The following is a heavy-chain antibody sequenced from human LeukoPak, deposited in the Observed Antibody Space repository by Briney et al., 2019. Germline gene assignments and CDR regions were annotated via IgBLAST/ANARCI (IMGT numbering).Heavy chain of an antibody. J-gene: IGHJ4*02. V-gene: IGHV1-8*02. CDR3: ARGRSYDFWSGYSY. D-gene: IGHD3-3*01. CDR1: GYTFTGYY. CDR2: INPNSGGT. Sequence: ASVKVSCKASGYTFTGYYMHWVRQAPGQGLEWMGWINPNSGGTGYAQKFQGRVTMTRNTSISTAYMELSSLRSEDTAVYYCARGRSYDFWSGYSYWGQGTLVTVSS.